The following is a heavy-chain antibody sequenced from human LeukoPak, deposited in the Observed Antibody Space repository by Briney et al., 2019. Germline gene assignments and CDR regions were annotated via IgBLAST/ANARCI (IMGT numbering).Heavy chain of an antibody. CDR3: ARHGYNSGWYGIVGY. CDR2: IYYSGST. Sequence: NPSETLSLTCTVSGGSISSYYWSWIRQPPGKGLEWIGYIYYSGSTYYNPSLKSRVTISVDTSKNHFSLKLSSVTAADTAVYYCARHGYNSGWYGIVGYWGQGTLVTVSS. CDR1: GGSISSYY. V-gene: IGHV4-59*04. J-gene: IGHJ4*02. D-gene: IGHD6-19*01.